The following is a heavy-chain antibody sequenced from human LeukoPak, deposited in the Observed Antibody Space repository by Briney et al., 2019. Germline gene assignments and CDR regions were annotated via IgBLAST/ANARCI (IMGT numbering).Heavy chain of an antibody. V-gene: IGHV4-59*08. CDR1: GGSISSYY. CDR3: ARRLDYYDSSGYTYYFDY. J-gene: IGHJ4*02. CDR2: IYYGGST. D-gene: IGHD3-22*01. Sequence: PSETLSLTCTVSGGSISSYYWSWIRQPPGKGLEWIGYIYYGGSTNYNPSLKSRVTISVDTSKNQFSLKLSSVTAADTAVYYCARRLDYYDSSGYTYYFDYWGQGTLVTVSA.